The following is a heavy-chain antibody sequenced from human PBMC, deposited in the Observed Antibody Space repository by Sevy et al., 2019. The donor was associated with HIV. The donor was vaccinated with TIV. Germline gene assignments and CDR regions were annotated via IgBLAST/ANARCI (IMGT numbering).Heavy chain of an antibody. D-gene: IGHD6-19*01. CDR1: GASMRSSHY. CDR3: ARLPQWLRPSFGS. CDR2: IYNGGNT. Sequence: SETLSLTCTVSGASMRSSHYWGWIRQPPGKGLEWIASIYNGGNTYYSPSLKTRGTISVDTSINQFYLRLRSVTAADTAVYYCARLPQWLRPSFGSWGRGTLVTVSS. V-gene: IGHV4-39*01. J-gene: IGHJ4*02.